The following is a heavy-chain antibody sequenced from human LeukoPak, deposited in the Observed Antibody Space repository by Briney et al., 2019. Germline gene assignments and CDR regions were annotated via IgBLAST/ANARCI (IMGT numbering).Heavy chain of an antibody. J-gene: IGHJ5*02. CDR2: MNPNTGNT. D-gene: IGHD3-10*01. V-gene: IGHV1-8*01. CDR3: VRDGEGVAISVNYWFDP. Sequence: GASVKVSCKASGFPFTRYDINWVRQTSAQGLEWMGWMNPNTGNTGYAQKLQGRVTMTRDTSTSTAYMELRDLRSEDTAVYYCVRDGEGVAISVNYWFDPWGQGTLVTVSS. CDR1: GFPFTRYD.